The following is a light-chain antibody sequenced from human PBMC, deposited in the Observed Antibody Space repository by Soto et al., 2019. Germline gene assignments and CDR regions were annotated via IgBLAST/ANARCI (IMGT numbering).Light chain of an antibody. V-gene: IGKV3-15*01. CDR1: QSVSVN. CDR3: QQYHDWGE. J-gene: IGKJ1*01. CDR2: GAS. Sequence: EIVMTQSPATLSVSPGERVTLSCRASQSVSVNLAWYQQKPGQAPRLLIYGASTRATGIPARFSGSGSGTEFTLTISSLQSEDFAVYYCQQYHDWGEFGQGTKVEIK.